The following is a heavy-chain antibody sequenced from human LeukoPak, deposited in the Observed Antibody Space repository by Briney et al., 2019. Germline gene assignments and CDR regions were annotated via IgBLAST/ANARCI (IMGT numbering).Heavy chain of an antibody. CDR1: GGSFRGYY. Sequence: SETLSLTCAVYGGSFRGYYWSWIRQPPGKGLEWIGEINHSGSTNYNPSLKSRVTISVDTSKNQFSLKLSSVTAADTAVYYCARGRTRSQPILLWFRELSAWGQGTLVTVSS. V-gene: IGHV4-34*01. D-gene: IGHD3-10*01. J-gene: IGHJ5*02. CDR3: ARGRTRSQPILLWFRELSA. CDR2: INHSGST.